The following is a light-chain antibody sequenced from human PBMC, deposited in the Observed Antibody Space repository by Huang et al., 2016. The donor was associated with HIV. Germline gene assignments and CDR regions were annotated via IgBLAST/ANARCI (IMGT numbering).Light chain of an antibody. V-gene: IGKV3-15*01. J-gene: IGKJ2*01. Sequence: VMTQSPATLSVSPGARATLSCRASESILRNLAWYQQRPGQPPRLLIYGASVRVPGIPDRFRGSGSGTEFSLTISSLQSEDFAVYYCQQYNKWPPYTYGQGTKLEIK. CDR2: GAS. CDR3: QQYNKWPPYT. CDR1: ESILRN.